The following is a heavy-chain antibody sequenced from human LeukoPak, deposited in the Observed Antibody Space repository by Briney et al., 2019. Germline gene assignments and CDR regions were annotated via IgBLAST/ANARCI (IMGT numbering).Heavy chain of an antibody. D-gene: IGHD6-13*01. CDR2: INWNGGST. V-gene: IGHV3-20*04. CDR1: GFTFSSYW. Sequence: GGSLRLTCAASGFTFSSYWMSWVRQAPGKGLEWVSGINWNGGSTGYADSVKGRFTISRDNAKNSLYLQMNSLRAEDTALYYCARGKRSSWYSNWFDPWGQGTLVTVSS. CDR3: ARGKRSSWYSNWFDP. J-gene: IGHJ5*02.